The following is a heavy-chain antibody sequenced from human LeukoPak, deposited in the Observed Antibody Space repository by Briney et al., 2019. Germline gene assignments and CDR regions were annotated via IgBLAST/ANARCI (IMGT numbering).Heavy chain of an antibody. CDR1: GGSFSGYY. J-gene: IGHJ4*02. CDR2: INHSGST. V-gene: IGHV4-34*01. D-gene: IGHD6-19*01. Sequence: SETLSLTCAVYGGSFSGYYWSWIRQPPGKGLEWIGEINHSGSTNYNPSLKSRVTISVDTSKNQFSLKLSSVTAADTAVYYCARDHIRAVAADPWDYFDYWGQGTLVTVSS. CDR3: ARDHIRAVAADPWDYFDY.